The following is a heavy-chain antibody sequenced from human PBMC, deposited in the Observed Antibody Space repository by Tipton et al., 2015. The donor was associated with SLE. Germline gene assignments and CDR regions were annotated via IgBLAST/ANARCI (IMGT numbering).Heavy chain of an antibody. CDR3: ASYCSGGRCYSDY. D-gene: IGHD2-15*01. J-gene: IGHJ4*02. CDR1: GGSISSSSYY. CDR2: IYYSGGS. Sequence: TLSLTCTVSGGSISSSSYYWGWIRQPPGKGLEWIGRIYYSGGSYYNPSLKSRVTISVGTSKNQFSLKLNSVTAADTAVYYCASYCSGGRCYSDYWGQGTLVTVSS. V-gene: IGHV4-39*07.